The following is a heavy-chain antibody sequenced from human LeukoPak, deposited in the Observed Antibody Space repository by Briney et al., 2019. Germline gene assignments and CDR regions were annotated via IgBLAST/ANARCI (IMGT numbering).Heavy chain of an antibody. Sequence: PSETLSLTCTVSGGSISSYYWSWIRQPPGKGLEWIGYIYYSGSTNYNPSLKSRVTISVDTSKNQFSLKLSSVTAADQAVYYCARELVQGSWFDRWGQGTLVTVS. J-gene: IGHJ5*02. CDR1: GGSISSYY. CDR3: ARELVQGSWFDR. V-gene: IGHV4-59*12. CDR2: IYYSGST. D-gene: IGHD6-13*01.